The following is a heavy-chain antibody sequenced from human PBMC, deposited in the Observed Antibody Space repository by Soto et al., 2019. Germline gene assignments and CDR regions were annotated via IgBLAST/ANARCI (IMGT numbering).Heavy chain of an antibody. J-gene: IGHJ5*02. D-gene: IGHD6-13*01. V-gene: IGHV1-8*01. CDR3: ARGESSSWRRNWFDP. CDR1: GYTFTSYD. CDR2: MNPNSGNT. Sequence: VASVKVSCKASGYTFTSYDINWVRQATGQGLEWMGWMNPNSGNTGYAQKFQGRVTMTRNTSISTAYMELSSLRSEDTAVYYCARGESSSWRRNWFDPWGQGTLVTVSS.